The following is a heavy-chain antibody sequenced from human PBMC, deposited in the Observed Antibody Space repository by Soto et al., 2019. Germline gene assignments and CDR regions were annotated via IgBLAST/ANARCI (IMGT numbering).Heavy chain of an antibody. D-gene: IGHD1-26*01. CDR1: GFTFSSYG. Sequence: GGSLRLSCAASGFTFSSYGMHWVRQAPGKGLEWVAVIWYDGSNKYYADSVKGRFTISRDNSKNTLYLQMNSLRAEDTAVYYCARDKERAVTPHLGMDYWGQGTLVTVSS. J-gene: IGHJ4*02. V-gene: IGHV3-33*01. CDR2: IWYDGSNK. CDR3: ARDKERAVTPHLGMDY.